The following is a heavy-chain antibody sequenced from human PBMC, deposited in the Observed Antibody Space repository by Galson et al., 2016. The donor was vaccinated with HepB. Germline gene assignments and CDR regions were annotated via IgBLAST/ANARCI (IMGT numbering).Heavy chain of an antibody. CDR3: VRGRYGDYDGGFDY. V-gene: IGHV1-8*01. J-gene: IGHJ4*02. CDR2: TNVNSGNT. Sequence: SVKVSCKASGYTFTSYDINWVRQATGQGLEWMGRTNVNSGNTGYAQKFQGRVTMTRNTPISTAYMELSSLRSEDTAVYYCVRGRYGDYDGGFDYWGQGTLVTVSS. D-gene: IGHD4-17*01. CDR1: GYTFTSYD.